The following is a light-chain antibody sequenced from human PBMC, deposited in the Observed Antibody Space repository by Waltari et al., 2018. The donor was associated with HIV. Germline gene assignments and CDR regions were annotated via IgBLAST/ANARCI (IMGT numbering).Light chain of an antibody. V-gene: IGLV2-14*01. CDR2: EVN. J-gene: IGLJ1*01. Sequence: QSALTQPASVSGSLGQSITISCTGTSSDIGGYDYVSWYQQPPGKSPKLLIYEVNNRPSGVSNRFSGSKSGNTASLTISGLQAEDEADYYCSSYTSVTTSYVFGTGTNVTVL. CDR3: SSYTSVTTSYV. CDR1: SSDIGGYDY.